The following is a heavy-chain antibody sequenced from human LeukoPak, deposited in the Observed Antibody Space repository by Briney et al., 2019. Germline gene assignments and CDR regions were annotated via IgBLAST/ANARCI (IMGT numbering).Heavy chain of an antibody. Sequence: ASVKVSCRASGGTFSSYAISWVRQAPGLGLEWMGWTSYNGNTNYAQKFQDRVTMTTDTSTTTAYMELRSLESDDTAVYYCARHSGSGWQALGYWGQGTLVTVSS. CDR1: GGTFSSYA. CDR2: TSYNGNT. D-gene: IGHD6-19*01. CDR3: ARHSGSGWQALGY. V-gene: IGHV1-18*01. J-gene: IGHJ4*02.